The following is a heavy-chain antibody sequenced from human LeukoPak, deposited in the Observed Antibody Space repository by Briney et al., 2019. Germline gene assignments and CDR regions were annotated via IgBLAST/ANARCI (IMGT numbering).Heavy chain of an antibody. CDR3: ARGLGGIQYYYYGMDV. CDR1: GYTFTSYD. CDR2: MNPNSGNT. V-gene: IGHV1-8*01. J-gene: IGHJ6*02. Sequence: ASVKVSCKASGYTFTSYDINCVRQATGQGLEWMGWMNPNSGNTGYAQKFQGRVTMTRNTSIRTAYMELSSLRSEDTAVYYCARGLGGIQYYYYGMDVWGQGTTVTVSS. D-gene: IGHD4-23*01.